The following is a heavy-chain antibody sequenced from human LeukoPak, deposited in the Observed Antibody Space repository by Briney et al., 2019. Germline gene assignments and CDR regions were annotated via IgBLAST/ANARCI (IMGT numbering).Heavy chain of an antibody. CDR1: GFTFSNSD. CDR2: TRYDGSNI. J-gene: IGHJ5*02. Sequence: PGGSLRLSCAASGFTFSNSDMHWVRQGPGKGLEWVAFTRYDGSNIQYADSVKGRFTISRDNSKNTLFLQMSSLRREDTAVYYCARARTAPDWFDPWGQGTLVTVSS. V-gene: IGHV3-30*02. CDR3: ARARTAPDWFDP.